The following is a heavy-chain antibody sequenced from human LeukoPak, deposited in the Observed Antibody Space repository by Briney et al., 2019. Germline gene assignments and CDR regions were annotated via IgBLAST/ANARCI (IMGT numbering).Heavy chain of an antibody. CDR3: ASSTSGSLYYYYGMDV. J-gene: IGHJ6*02. Sequence: GESLKISCKGSGYSFTSYWIGWVRQMPGKGLEWMGIIYPGDSDTRYSPSFQGQVTISADKSISTAYLQWGSLKASDTAMYYCASSTSGSLYYYYGMDVWGQGTTVTVSS. D-gene: IGHD3-10*01. CDR1: GYSFTSYW. CDR2: IYPGDSDT. V-gene: IGHV5-51*01.